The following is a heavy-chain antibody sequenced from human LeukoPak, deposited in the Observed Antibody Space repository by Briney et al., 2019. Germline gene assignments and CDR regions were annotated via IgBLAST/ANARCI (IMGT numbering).Heavy chain of an antibody. Sequence: ASVKVSCKASGYTFTSYGVSWVRQAPGQGLEWMGWISAYNGNTNYAQKLQGRVTMTTDTSTSTAYMELRNLRSDDTAVYYCARDGYSYGYAHYWGQGTLVTVSS. CDR1: GYTFTSYG. CDR2: ISAYNGNT. CDR3: ARDGYSYGYAHY. D-gene: IGHD5-18*01. J-gene: IGHJ4*02. V-gene: IGHV1-18*01.